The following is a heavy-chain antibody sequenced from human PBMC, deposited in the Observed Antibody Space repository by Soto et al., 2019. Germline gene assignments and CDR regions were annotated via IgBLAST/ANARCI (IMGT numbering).Heavy chain of an antibody. CDR3: AKGRGIAVAEIQH. V-gene: IGHV3-23*01. CDR2: VTGNGGST. J-gene: IGHJ1*01. CDR1: GFTFSNYA. Sequence: GGSLRLSCAASGFTFSNYAMSWVRQAPGKGLEWVSGVTGNGGSTYYADSVKGRFTISRDNSKNTLYLQMKSLRAEDTAVYYCAKGRGIAVAEIQHWGQGTLVTVSS. D-gene: IGHD6-19*01.